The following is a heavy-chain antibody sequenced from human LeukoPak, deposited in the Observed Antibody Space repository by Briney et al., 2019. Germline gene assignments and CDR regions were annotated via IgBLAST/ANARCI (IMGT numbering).Heavy chain of an antibody. V-gene: IGHV4-39*01. Sequence: PETLSLTCTVSGGSISSSSYYWGWIRQPPGKGLEWIGSIYYSGSTYYNPSLKSRVTISVDTSKNQFSLKLSSVTAADTAVYYCARLPTNIAAFDIWGQGTMVTVSS. CDR3: ARLPTNIAAFDI. J-gene: IGHJ3*02. CDR2: IYYSGST. D-gene: IGHD2/OR15-2a*01. CDR1: GGSISSSSYY.